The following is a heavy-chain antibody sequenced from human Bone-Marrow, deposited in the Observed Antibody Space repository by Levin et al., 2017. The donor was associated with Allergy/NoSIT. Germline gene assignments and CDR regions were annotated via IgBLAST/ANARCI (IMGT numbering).Heavy chain of an antibody. CDR1: GFSFTSYW. Sequence: RGESLKISCAASGFSFTSYWMSWVRQAPGKGLEWVANIKQDGGEKNYVDSAKGRFTISRDNAYNSLYLQMNSLRVEDTAVYYCARDAGWLQLEYGIFDNWGQGTPVTVSS. D-gene: IGHD5-24*01. CDR2: IKQDGGEK. CDR3: ARDAGWLQLEYGIFDN. V-gene: IGHV3-7*01. J-gene: IGHJ4*02.